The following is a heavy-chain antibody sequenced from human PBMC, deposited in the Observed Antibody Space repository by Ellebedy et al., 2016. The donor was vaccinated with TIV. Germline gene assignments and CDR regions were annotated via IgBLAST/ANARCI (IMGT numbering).Heavy chain of an antibody. Sequence: MPSETLSLTCTVSRVSITDPTYYWAWLHQPPGKGLDWLGTIFHSGTTYKSPALSSRGSMSVDTSRNQFSLDLKSVTAADTAVYYCARHLRYSDWRILDLWGPGILVAVSS. V-gene: IGHV4-39*01. CDR1: RVSITDPTYY. CDR3: ARHLRYSDWRILDL. J-gene: IGHJ5*02. CDR2: IFHSGTT. D-gene: IGHD3-9*01.